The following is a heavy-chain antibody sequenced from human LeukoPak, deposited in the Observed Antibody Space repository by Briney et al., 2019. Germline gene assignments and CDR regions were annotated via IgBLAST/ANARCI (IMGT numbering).Heavy chain of an antibody. Sequence: PSETLSLTCAVSGGSISSGGYSWSWIQQPPGTGLEWIGYIYHSGSTYYNPSLKSRVTISVDRSKNQFSPKLSSVTAADTAVYYCARAYSSSWYRRWFDPWGQGTLVTVSS. V-gene: IGHV4-30-2*01. CDR1: GGSISSGGYS. J-gene: IGHJ5*02. D-gene: IGHD6-13*01. CDR2: IYHSGST. CDR3: ARAYSSSWYRRWFDP.